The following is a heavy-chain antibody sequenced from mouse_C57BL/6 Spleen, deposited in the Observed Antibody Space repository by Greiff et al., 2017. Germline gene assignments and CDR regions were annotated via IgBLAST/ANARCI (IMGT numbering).Heavy chain of an antibody. CDR1: GYTFTSYW. CDR3: ARADGYSWFAY. D-gene: IGHD2-3*01. J-gene: IGHJ3*01. CDR2: IDPSDSYT. V-gene: IGHV1-50*01. Sequence: QVQLKQPGAELVKPGASVKLSCKASGYTFTSYWMQWVKQRPGQGLEWIGEIDPSDSYTNYNQKFKGKATLTVDTSSSTAYMQLSSMTSEDSAVYYCARADGYSWFAYWGQGTLVTVSA.